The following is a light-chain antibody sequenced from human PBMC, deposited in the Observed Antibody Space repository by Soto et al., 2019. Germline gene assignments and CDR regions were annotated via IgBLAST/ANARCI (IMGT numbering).Light chain of an antibody. CDR3: QQYDSYPYT. V-gene: IGKV1-5*03. CDR1: QRISTW. CDR2: AAS. Sequence: DIQMTQTPSTLSASVGDRVTITCRASQRISTWLAWYQQKAGKAPKILIYAASKLQSGVSSRFSGSGSGTEFTLTISGLQPDDFATYYCQQYDSYPYTFGQGTKLDIK. J-gene: IGKJ2*01.